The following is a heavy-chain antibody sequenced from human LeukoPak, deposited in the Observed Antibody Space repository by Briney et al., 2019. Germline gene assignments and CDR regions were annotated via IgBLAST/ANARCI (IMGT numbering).Heavy chain of an antibody. CDR2: IFWNDDQ. Sequence: SGPTLVNPTQTLTLTCSFSGFSLSSSGMGVGWIRQPPGKALEWLALIFWNDDQHYNPSLQSRLTITKDTSKNQVVLTLTNVDPMDTATYYCAHRLGLNNCDTRGVWFGPWGQGARVTVSS. CDR3: AHRLGLNNCDTRGVWFGP. D-gene: IGHD2-8*02. CDR1: GFSLSSSGMG. J-gene: IGHJ5*02. V-gene: IGHV2-5*01.